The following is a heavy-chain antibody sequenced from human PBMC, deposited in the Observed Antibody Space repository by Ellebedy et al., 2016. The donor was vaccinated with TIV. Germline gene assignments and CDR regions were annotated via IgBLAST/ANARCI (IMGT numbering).Heavy chain of an antibody. V-gene: IGHV3-11*04. CDR1: GFTFSDYY. CDR3: AREKDGRIS. D-gene: IGHD5-24*01. CDR2: VNSVSTSM. Sequence: PGGSLRLSCAASGFTFSDYYMSWIRQAPGKGLEWVSAVNSVSTSMFYADSVKGRFTVSRDNAKNTLYLQMHSLTAADTAVYYCAREKDGRISWGQGTLVTASS. J-gene: IGHJ4*02.